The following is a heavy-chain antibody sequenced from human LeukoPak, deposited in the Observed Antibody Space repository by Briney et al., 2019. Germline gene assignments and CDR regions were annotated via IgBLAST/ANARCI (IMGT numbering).Heavy chain of an antibody. Sequence: PGGSLRLSCAASGFTFSSYSMNWVRQAPGKGLEWVSYISSSSSTIYYADSVKGRFTISRDNAKNSLYLQMNSLRAEDTAVYYCARDGAGVHGSGWYFTKRFPYGMDVWGQGTTVTVSS. CDR2: ISSSSSTI. D-gene: IGHD6-19*01. J-gene: IGHJ6*02. CDR3: ARDGAGVHGSGWYFTKRFPYGMDV. V-gene: IGHV3-48*04. CDR1: GFTFSSYS.